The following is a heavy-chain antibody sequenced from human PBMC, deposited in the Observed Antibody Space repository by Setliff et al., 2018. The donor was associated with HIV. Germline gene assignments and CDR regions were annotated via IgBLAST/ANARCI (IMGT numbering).Heavy chain of an antibody. CDR3: ARGSREIIVPAAIDY. CDR1: GYTFNDNY. V-gene: IGHV1-2*04. Sequence: ASVKVSCKASGYTFNDNYMHWVRQAPGQGLVWMGRINPKSGGTAYAQKFQGWVTMTRDTSISTAYMELSRLRSDDTAVYYCARGSREIIVPAAIDYWGQGTLVTVSS. D-gene: IGHD2-2*01. CDR2: INPKSGGT. J-gene: IGHJ4*02.